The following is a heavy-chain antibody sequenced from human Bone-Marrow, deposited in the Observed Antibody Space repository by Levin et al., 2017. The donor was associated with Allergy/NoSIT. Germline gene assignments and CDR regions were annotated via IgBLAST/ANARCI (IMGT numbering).Heavy chain of an antibody. CDR1: GGAISSGAYY. Sequence: SETLSLTCTVSGGAISSGAYYWSWIRQHPGKGPEWIGYIHYTGGTYYNPSLKSRVTMSVDTSKNQFSLRLTSVTAADTAVYYCARTDYGDYWRNFDFWGQGTLVTVSS. D-gene: IGHD4-17*01. J-gene: IGHJ4*02. CDR2: IHYTGGT. V-gene: IGHV4-31*03. CDR3: ARTDYGDYWRNFDF.